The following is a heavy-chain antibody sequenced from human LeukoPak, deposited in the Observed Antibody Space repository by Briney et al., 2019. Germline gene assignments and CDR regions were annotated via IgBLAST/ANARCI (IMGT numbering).Heavy chain of an antibody. CDR1: GFTFDDYA. CDR3: AKDAIFPRYSSGYYHCFDY. CDR2: ISWNSGSI. V-gene: IGHV3-9*01. J-gene: IGHJ4*02. Sequence: QTGRSLRLSCAASGFTFDDYAMHWVRQAPGKGLEWVSGISWNSGSIGYADSVKGRFTISRDNAKNSLYLQMNSLRAEDTALYYCAKDAIFPRYSSGYYHCFDYWGQGTLVTVSS. D-gene: IGHD3-22*01.